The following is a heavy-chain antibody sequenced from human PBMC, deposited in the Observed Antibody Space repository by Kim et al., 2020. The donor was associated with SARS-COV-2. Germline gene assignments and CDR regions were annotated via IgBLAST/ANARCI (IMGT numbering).Heavy chain of an antibody. D-gene: IGHD5-12*01. V-gene: IGHV4-61*01. CDR1: GGSVSNVNYY. Sequence: SETLSLTCAVSGGSVSNVNYYWSWIRQPPGKGLEWIGYRQYSGSTNYNPSLKSRVTISVDTSKNQFSLKLSSVAAAATAVYYCARVDGYMYGNAEDWFDPGGQGTLVTVSS. CDR2: RQYSGST. J-gene: IGHJ5*02. CDR3: ARVDGYMYGNAEDWFDP.